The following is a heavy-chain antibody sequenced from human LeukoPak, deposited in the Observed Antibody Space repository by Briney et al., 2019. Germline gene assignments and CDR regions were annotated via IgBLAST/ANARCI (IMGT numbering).Heavy chain of an antibody. J-gene: IGHJ4*02. V-gene: IGHV4-38-2*02. CDR2: IYHSGST. CDR1: GYSISSGYY. CDR3: ANLRERSYYARGFDY. Sequence: SETLSLTCTVSGYSISSGYYWGWVRQPPGKGLEWIGSIYHSGSTYYNPSLKSRVTMSVATSKNQFSLKLSSVTAADTAVYYCANLRERSYYARGFDYWGQGTLVTVSS. D-gene: IGHD1-26*01.